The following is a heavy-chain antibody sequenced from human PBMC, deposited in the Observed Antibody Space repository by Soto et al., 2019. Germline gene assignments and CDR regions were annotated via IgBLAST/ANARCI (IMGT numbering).Heavy chain of an antibody. CDR2: ISDYNGNT. V-gene: IGHV1-18*01. CDR1: GYTFTSYA. CDR3: AREGYYSGSESYSPPRYYGMDV. D-gene: IGHD3-10*01. J-gene: IGHJ6*02. Sequence: GASVKVSCKASGYTFTSYAMHWVRQAPGQGLEWMGWISDYNGNTKYAQKFQGRVTMATDTSTRTAYMELRSLRSDDTAVYYCAREGYYSGSESYSPPRYYGMDVWGQGTTVTVSS.